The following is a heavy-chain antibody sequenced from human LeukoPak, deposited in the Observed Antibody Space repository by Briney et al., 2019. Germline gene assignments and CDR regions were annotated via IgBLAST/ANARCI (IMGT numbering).Heavy chain of an antibody. V-gene: IGHV3-23*01. CDR1: GFTFSSYA. CDR2: ISGGGDST. CDR3: AKDVGPNWFVP. D-gene: IGHD1-26*01. Sequence: GASLRLSCVASGFTFSSYAMSWVRQAPGKGLEWVSVISGGGDSTYYADSVKGRFTISRDNSKNTLYLQMNSLRGEDTAVYFCAKDVGPNWFVPWGQGILVTVSS. J-gene: IGHJ5*02.